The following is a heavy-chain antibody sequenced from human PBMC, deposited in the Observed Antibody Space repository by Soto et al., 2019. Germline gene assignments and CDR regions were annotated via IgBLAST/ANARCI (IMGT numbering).Heavy chain of an antibody. J-gene: IGHJ3*01. CDR1: GCSIGTSY. CDR2: IYITGST. D-gene: IGHD3-10*01. Sequence: XETLSLTCSVAGCSIGTSYWNWIRQTAGTGLEWIGRIYITGSTNIHPSLKSRVAMSVDTAKNQVSLKLTSATAADTAGYYCARGGRDGFDLWGQGTMVTVSS. V-gene: IGHV4-4*07. CDR3: ARGGRDGFDL.